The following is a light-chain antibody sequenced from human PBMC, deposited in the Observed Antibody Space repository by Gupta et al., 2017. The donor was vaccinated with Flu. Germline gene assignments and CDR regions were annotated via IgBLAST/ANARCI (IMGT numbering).Light chain of an antibody. Sequence: SVLTQPPSASGTPGQRVTISCSGSSSNIGSNTANWYQQLPRPAPNLLIYSDNRRPSGVPARFSGSKTGTSATLAISGLQAEDEADYYCAAWDDSRNGPVFGGGTKLTVL. V-gene: IGLV1-44*01. CDR1: SSNIGSNT. J-gene: IGLJ3*02. CDR2: SDN. CDR3: AAWDDSRNGPV.